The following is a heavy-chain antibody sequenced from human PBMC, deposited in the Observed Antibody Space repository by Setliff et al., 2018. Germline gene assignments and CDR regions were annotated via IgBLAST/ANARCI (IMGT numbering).Heavy chain of an antibody. D-gene: IGHD3-22*01. CDR2: MNPNSGNT. Sequence: ASVKVSCKASGYTFTSYDINWVRQATGQGLEWMGWMNPNSGNTGYAQKFQGRVTMTRNTSISTAYMELSSLRSEDTAVYYCAREAGYYDSSGPVGVPYYYYMDVWGKGTTVTVSS. CDR1: GYTFTSYD. CDR3: AREAGYYDSSGPVGVPYYYYMDV. J-gene: IGHJ6*03. V-gene: IGHV1-8*02.